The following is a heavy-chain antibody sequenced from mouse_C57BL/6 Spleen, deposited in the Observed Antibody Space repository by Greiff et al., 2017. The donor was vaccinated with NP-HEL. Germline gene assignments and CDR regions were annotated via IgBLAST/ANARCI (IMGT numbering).Heavy chain of an antibody. CDR2: IHPNSGSA. J-gene: IGHJ2*01. V-gene: IGHV1-64*01. CDR1: GYTFTSYW. Sequence: VQLQQPGAELVKPGASVKLSCKASGYTFTSYWMHWVKQRPGQGLEWIGMIHPNSGSANYHEKFKSQATLTVDKSSSTAYMQLSSMTYEDAAVYYCARGGYSNYFDYWGQGTTLTVSS. D-gene: IGHD2-5*01. CDR3: ARGGYSNYFDY.